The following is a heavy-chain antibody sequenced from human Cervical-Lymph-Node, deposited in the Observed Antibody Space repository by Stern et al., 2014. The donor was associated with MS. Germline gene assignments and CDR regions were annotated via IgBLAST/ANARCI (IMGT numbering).Heavy chain of an antibody. CDR1: GGSISSGGYY. CDR2: IYYSGST. V-gene: IGHV4-31*01. J-gene: IGHJ5*02. CDR3: ARFHSGYRWFDP. Sequence: QLQLQESGPGLVKPSQTLSLTCTVSGGSISSGGYYWSWIRQHPGKGLEWIGYIYYSGSTYYNPSLKSLVTISVDTSKNQFSLKLSSVTAADTAVYYCARFHSGYRWFDPWGQGTLVTVSS. D-gene: IGHD3-22*01.